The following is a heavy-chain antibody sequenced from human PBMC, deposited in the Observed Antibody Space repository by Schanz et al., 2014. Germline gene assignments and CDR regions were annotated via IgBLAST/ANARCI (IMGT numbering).Heavy chain of an antibody. CDR1: GFTFSSYA. Sequence: VQLVESGGGVVQPGRSLRLSCAASGFTFSSYAMHWVRQAPGKGLEWVSAISGSGGSTYYADSVKGRFTISRDNSKNTLYLQMNSLRAEDTAVYYCARPRFDYGEVDYWGQGTLVTVSS. V-gene: IGHV3-23*04. J-gene: IGHJ4*02. CDR2: ISGSGGST. CDR3: ARPRFDYGEVDY. D-gene: IGHD4-17*01.